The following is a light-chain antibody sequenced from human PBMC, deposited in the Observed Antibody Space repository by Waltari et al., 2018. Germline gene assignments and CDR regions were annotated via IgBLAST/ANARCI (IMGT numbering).Light chain of an antibody. V-gene: IGLV2-14*03. CDR1: SRAVGGYTY. J-gene: IGLJ2*01. CDR3: SSYISSSTLEL. CDR2: DVS. Sequence: QSALTQPASVSGSPGQSITIPCTGTSRAVGGYTYGPWYQQHPGNAPKLMIYDVSNRPSGVSNRFSGSKSGNTASRTISGLQAEDEADYYCSSYISSSTLELFGGGTSLTVL.